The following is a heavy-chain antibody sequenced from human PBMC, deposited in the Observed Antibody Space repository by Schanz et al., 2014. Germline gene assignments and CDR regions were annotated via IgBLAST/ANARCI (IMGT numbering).Heavy chain of an antibody. Sequence: QAQLMESGGGVVQPGTSLILSCSVSGFSLNTYGIHWFRQPAGKGLEWVAVIWNNGVTKYYADSVRGRFTISRDRFQNTLYLRMSSLRAEDTAVYYCVRPRCDYGEVDYWGQGTLVNVSS. CDR2: IWNNGVTK. V-gene: IGHV3-33*01. D-gene: IGHD4-17*01. J-gene: IGHJ4*02. CDR1: GFSLNTYG. CDR3: VRPRCDYGEVDY.